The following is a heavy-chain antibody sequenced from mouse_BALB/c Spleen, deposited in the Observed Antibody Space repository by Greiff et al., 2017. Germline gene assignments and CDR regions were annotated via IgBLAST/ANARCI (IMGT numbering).Heavy chain of an antibody. J-gene: IGHJ4*01. Sequence: LQQPGSELVRPGASGKLSCKASGYTFTSYWMHWVKQRPGQGLEWIGNIYPGSGSTNYDETFKSKVTLTVDTSSSTAYMQLSSLTSEDSAVYFCTGGYYGNYDAMDYWGQGTSVTVSS. V-gene: IGHV1S22*01. CDR2: IYPGSGST. CDR1: GYTFTSYW. CDR3: TGGYYGNYDAMDY. D-gene: IGHD2-1*01.